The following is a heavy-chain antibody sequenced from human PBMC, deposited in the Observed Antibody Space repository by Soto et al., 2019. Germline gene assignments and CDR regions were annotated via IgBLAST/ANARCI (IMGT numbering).Heavy chain of an antibody. Sequence: TGGSLRLSCSASGFTFSNSPMTWVRQAPGKGLEWVSSISGSGGGTYYEDSVKGRFTISRDNSKNTLYLQMNSLRVEDTAIYYCARGGCDHSPFDYWGQGALVTVSS. CDR1: GFTFSNSP. D-gene: IGHD2-15*01. V-gene: IGHV3-23*01. CDR2: ISGSGGGT. CDR3: ARGGCDHSPFDY. J-gene: IGHJ4*02.